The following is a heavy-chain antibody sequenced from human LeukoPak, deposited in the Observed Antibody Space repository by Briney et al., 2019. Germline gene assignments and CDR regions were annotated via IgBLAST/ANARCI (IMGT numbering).Heavy chain of an antibody. CDR2: MNPNSGNT. Sequence: ASVKVSCKASGYTFTSYNINWVRQATGQGLEWMGWMNPNSGNTGYAQKFQGRVTMTRSTSISTAYMELSSLRSEDTAVYYCVRGRGEVGLMVYAIRGNWFDPWGQGTPVTVSS. CDR1: GYTFTSYN. J-gene: IGHJ5*02. V-gene: IGHV1-8*01. CDR3: VRGRGEVGLMVYAIRGNWFDP. D-gene: IGHD2-8*01.